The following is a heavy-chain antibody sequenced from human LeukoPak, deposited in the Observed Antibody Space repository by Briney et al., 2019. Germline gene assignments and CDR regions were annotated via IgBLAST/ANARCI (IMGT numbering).Heavy chain of an antibody. CDR3: AKGGYSSWFDP. V-gene: IGHV3-23*01. CDR2: ITGIGSST. D-gene: IGHD5-12*01. Sequence: GGSLRLSCAASGFTFSIYAMSWVRQAPGKGLEWVSGITGIGSSTYYADSVKGRFTISRDSSKHTLYLQMNSLRADDTAVYCCAKGGYSSWFDPWGQGTLVTVSS. CDR1: GFTFSIYA. J-gene: IGHJ5*02.